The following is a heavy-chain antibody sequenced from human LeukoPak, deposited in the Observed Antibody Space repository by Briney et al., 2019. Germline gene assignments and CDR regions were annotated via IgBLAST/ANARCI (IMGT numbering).Heavy chain of an antibody. D-gene: IGHD2/OR15-2a*01. CDR2: ISSSGSTI. V-gene: IGHV3-48*03. CDR3: AKDRTNRLSKELDY. J-gene: IGHJ4*02. Sequence: QSGGSLRLSCAASGFTFSSYEMNWVRQAPGKGLEWVSYISSSGSTIYYADSVKGRFTISRDNSKNTLYLQMNSLRAEDTAVYYCAKDRTNRLSKELDYWGQGTLVTVSS. CDR1: GFTFSSYE.